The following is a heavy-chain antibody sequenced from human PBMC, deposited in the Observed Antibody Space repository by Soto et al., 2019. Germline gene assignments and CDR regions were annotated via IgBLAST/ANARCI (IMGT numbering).Heavy chain of an antibody. J-gene: IGHJ5*02. CDR2: ISATGTT. Sequence: QLQLQESGPGLVKPSETLSLTCTVSGDSVRIGVYYWVWVRQPPGKGLEWIASISATGTTFYSSSLQSRGPISVDLSKNQFSLKLTSMTAADTAVYYCARLRPWTGNWFDPWGQGTMVTVSS. V-gene: IGHV4-39*01. CDR3: ARLRPWTGNWFDP. CDR1: GDSVRIGVYY. D-gene: IGHD1-1*01.